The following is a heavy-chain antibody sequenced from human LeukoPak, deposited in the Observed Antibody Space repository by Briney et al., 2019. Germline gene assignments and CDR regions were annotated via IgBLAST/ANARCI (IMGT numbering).Heavy chain of an antibody. Sequence: GASVKVSCKASGYTFTGYYMHWVRQAPGQGLEWMGWINHNSGGTNYAQKFQGRVTMTRDTSISTAYMELTRLRSDDTAVYYCARDNGDYWFDYWGQGTLVTVSS. CDR1: GYTFTGYY. J-gene: IGHJ4*02. CDR2: INHNSGGT. CDR3: ARDNGDYWFDY. V-gene: IGHV1-2*02. D-gene: IGHD4-17*01.